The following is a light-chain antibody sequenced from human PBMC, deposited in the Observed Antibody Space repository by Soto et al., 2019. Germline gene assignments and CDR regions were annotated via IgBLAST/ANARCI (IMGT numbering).Light chain of an antibody. CDR3: QTWGTGIQV. Sequence: QTVVTQSPSASASLGASVKLTCTLSSGLSSYAIAWHQQQPEKGPRYLMKLNSDGSHSKGDGIPDRFSGSSSGAERYLTISSLQSEDEADYYCQTWGTGIQVFGGGTQLTVL. CDR2: LNSDGSH. CDR1: SGLSSYA. J-gene: IGLJ2*01. V-gene: IGLV4-69*01.